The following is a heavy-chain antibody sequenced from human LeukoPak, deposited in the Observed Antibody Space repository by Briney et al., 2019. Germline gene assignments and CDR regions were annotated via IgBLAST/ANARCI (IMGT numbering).Heavy chain of an antibody. J-gene: IGHJ4*02. CDR3: TARSSGNPYF. CDR2: IKQDGSEK. D-gene: IGHD1-26*01. V-gene: IGHV3-7*03. Sequence: GGSLRLSCTASGLTLSNYWMIWVRQAPGKGLQWVAKIKQDGSEKYYVDSVKGRFTISRDNAENSLYLQMNSLRVEDTAVYYCTARSSGNPYFWGQGTLVAVSS. CDR1: GLTLSNYW.